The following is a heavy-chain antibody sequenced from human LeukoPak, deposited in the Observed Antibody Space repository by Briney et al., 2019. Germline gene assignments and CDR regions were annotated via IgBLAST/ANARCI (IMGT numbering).Heavy chain of an antibody. CDR3: ARVHSSSWSLYFDY. CDR1: GGSISSYY. V-gene: IGHV4-59*12. D-gene: IGHD6-13*01. J-gene: IGHJ4*02. Sequence: KPSETLSLTCTVSGGSISSYYWSWIRQPPGKGLEWIGYIYYSGSTNYNPSLKSRVTISVDTSKNQFSLKLSSVTAADTAVYYCARVHSSSWSLYFDYWGQGTLVTVSS. CDR2: IYYSGST.